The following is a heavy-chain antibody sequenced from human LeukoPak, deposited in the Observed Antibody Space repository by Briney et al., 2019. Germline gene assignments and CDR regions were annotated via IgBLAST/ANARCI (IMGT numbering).Heavy chain of an antibody. CDR1: GFTFSSYG. V-gene: IGHV3-23*01. J-gene: IGHJ6*03. Sequence: GGSLRLSCAASGFTFSSYGMSWVRQAPGKGLEWVSAISGSGGSTYYADSVKGRFTISRDNSKNTLYLQMNSLRAEDTAVYYCARVVREYSYGRDYYYYMDVWGKGTTVTVSS. CDR2: ISGSGGST. CDR3: ARVVREYSYGRDYYYYMDV. D-gene: IGHD5-18*01.